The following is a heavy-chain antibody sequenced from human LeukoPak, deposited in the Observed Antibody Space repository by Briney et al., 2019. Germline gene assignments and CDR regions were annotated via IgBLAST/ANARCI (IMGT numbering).Heavy chain of an antibody. D-gene: IGHD3-22*01. CDR1: GFTFSDYY. CDR2: ISSSGTGT. CDR3: GRVRYDSSGYYYGARYAFDI. V-gene: IGHV3-11*01. J-gene: IGHJ3*02. Sequence: GGSLRLSCAASGFTFSDYYMSWFRQAPGKGLEWVSPISSSGTGTYYADSVKGRLTISRDNANTSLYLQMNSLRAEDTAVFYCGRVRYDSSGYYYGARYAFDIWGRGTMVTVSS.